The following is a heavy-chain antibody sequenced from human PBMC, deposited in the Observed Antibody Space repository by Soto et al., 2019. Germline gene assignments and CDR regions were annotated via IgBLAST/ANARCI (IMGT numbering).Heavy chain of an antibody. CDR1: GGSISSGVYY. V-gene: IGHV4-31*03. D-gene: IGHD3-3*01. J-gene: IGHJ6*03. Sequence: TLSLTCTVSGGSISSGVYYWSWIRQHPGKGLEWIGYIYYSGSTYYNPSLKSRVTISVDTSKNQFSLKLSSVTAADTAVYYCARVNRITIFGVVIIALLEPYHYHCSYMDVFCKRTTVPVSS. CDR2: IYYSGST. CDR3: ARVNRITIFGVVIIALLEPYHYHCSYMDV.